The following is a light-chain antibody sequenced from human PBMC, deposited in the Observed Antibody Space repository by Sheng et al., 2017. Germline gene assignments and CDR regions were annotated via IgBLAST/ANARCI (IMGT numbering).Light chain of an antibody. CDR1: QSVSSDY. Sequence: EIVLTQSPGTLSLSPGERATLSCRASQSVSSDYLAWYQQKPGQAPRLLIYGASGRATGIPDRFSGSGSGTDFTLTISRLEPEDFAVYYCQQYGRSPWTFGQGTKVKIK. V-gene: IGKV3-20*01. CDR2: GAS. J-gene: IGKJ1*01. CDR3: QQYGRSPWT.